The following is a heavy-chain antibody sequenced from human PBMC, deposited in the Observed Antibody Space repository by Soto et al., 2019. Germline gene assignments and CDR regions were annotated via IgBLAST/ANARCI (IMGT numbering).Heavy chain of an antibody. D-gene: IGHD3-10*01. Sequence: SETLSLTCAVSGGSISCGGYSWSWIRQPPGKGLEWIGYIYHSGSTYYNPSLKSRVTISVDRSKNQFSLKLSSVTAADTAVYYCARAHGSGWGAFDIWGQGTMVTVS. CDR2: IYHSGST. V-gene: IGHV4-30-2*01. CDR3: ARAHGSGWGAFDI. J-gene: IGHJ3*02. CDR1: GGSISCGGYS.